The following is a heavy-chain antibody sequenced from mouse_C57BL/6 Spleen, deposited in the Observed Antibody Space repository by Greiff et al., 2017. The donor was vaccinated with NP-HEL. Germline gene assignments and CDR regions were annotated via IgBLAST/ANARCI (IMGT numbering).Heavy chain of an antibody. D-gene: IGHD2-12*01. V-gene: IGHV1-74*01. J-gene: IGHJ4*01. CDR2: IHPSDSDT. Sequence: SFTSSVYTFTSYWLHFLKPRPGQGLEWIGRIHPSDSDTNYNQKFKGKATLTVDKSSSTAYMQLSSLTSEDSAVYYCAIAYYNYAMDYWGQGTSVTVSS. CDR1: VYTFTSYW. CDR3: AIAYYNYAMDY.